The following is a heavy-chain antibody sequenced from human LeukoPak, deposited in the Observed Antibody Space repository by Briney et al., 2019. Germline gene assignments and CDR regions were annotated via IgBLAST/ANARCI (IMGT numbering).Heavy chain of an antibody. CDR3: ARPLYCSSTTCYDWFDP. D-gene: IGHD2-2*01. J-gene: IGHJ5*02. Sequence: SETLSLTCTVSGGSISSYYWSWLRQPPGKGLEWIGYIYYSGSTNYNPSLKSRVTISVDTSKNQFSLKLSSVTAADTAIYYCARPLYCSSTTCYDWFDPWGQGTLVTVSS. CDR2: IYYSGST. CDR1: GGSISSYY. V-gene: IGHV4-59*12.